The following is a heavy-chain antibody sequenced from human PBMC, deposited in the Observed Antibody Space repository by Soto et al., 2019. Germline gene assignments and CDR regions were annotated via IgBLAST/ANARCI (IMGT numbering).Heavy chain of an antibody. Sequence: PSETLSLTCAVYGGSFSGYYWSWIRQPPGKGLEWTGEINHSGSTNYNPSLKSRVTISVDTSKNQFSLKLSSVTAADTAVYYCASRGPDYWGQGTLVTVSS. CDR3: ASRGPDY. CDR2: INHSGST. V-gene: IGHV4-34*01. J-gene: IGHJ4*02. CDR1: GGSFSGYY. D-gene: IGHD5-12*01.